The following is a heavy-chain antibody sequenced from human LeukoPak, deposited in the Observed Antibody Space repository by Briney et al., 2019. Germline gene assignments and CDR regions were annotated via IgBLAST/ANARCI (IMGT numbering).Heavy chain of an antibody. CDR2: VFTRGTT. J-gene: IGHJ6*03. D-gene: IGHD2-15*01. Sequence: SETLSLTCTVSGGSISSGSYYWNWIRQPAGKRLEWLGHVFTRGTTNYNASLEGRLTISLDTARNQFSLKLSSVTAADTAVYYCARVGYCSGGSCPNYYYYMDVWGKGTTVTVSS. V-gene: IGHV4-61*09. CDR1: GGSISSGSYY. CDR3: ARVGYCSGGSCPNYYYYMDV.